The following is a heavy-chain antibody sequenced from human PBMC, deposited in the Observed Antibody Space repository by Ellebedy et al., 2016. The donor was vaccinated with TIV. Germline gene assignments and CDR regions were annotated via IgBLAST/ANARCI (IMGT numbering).Heavy chain of an antibody. D-gene: IGHD2-21*01. V-gene: IGHV3-7*01. J-gene: IGHJ4*03. CDR3: ARVRFGDTAVDY. CDR2: IRQDGSEK. CDR1: GFSFSSYW. Sequence: GESLKISCAASGFSFSSYWMTWVRQAPGKGLEWVANIRQDGSEKYYVDSVTGRFTISRDNAKNSLYLQMNSLRAEDTAVYYCARVRFGDTAVDYWGQGTLVTVSS.